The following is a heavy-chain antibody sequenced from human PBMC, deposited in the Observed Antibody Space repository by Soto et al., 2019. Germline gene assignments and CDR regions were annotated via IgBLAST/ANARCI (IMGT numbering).Heavy chain of an antibody. CDR1: GGSSSGYY. D-gene: IGHD3-16*01. CDR2: ISHSGRP. CDR3: AALRGSGPSLWMGYFSYGMDV. J-gene: IGHJ6*04. Sequence: SETLSLTCAAYGGSSSGYYWSWIRQPPVKGVEWFGGISHSGRPNQNPSLKSRVTISVDTSKNQFSLKLRSVPAGESGVFYCAALRGSGPSLWMGYFSYGMDVWGEGTTVTVAS. V-gene: IGHV4-34*01.